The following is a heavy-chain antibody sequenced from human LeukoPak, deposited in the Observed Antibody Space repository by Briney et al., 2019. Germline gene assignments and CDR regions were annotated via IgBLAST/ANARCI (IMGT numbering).Heavy chain of an antibody. CDR1: GYTFSNYD. V-gene: IGHV1-8*01. CDR3: TRAVRNQLLSEY. CDR2: MNPNSGNT. J-gene: IGHJ4*02. D-gene: IGHD2-2*01. Sequence: ASVKVSCKASGYTFSNYDVTWVRQAPGQGLEYMGWMNPNSGNTGFAQKFRGRVTMTSDAPTTSAFMELMRLTSEDTAVYYCTRAVRNQLLSEYWGQGTRITVSS.